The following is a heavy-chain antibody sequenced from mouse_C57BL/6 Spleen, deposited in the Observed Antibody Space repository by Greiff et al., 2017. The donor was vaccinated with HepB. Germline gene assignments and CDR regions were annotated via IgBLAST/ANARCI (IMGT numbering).Heavy chain of an antibody. Sequence: EVKLVESGGGLVQPGGSLKLSCAASGIDFSRYWMSWVRRAPGKGLEWIGEINPDSSTLNYAPSLKDKFIISRDNAKNTLYLQMSKVRSEDTALYYGARHGDYDYDWFAYWGQGTLVTVSA. J-gene: IGHJ3*01. CDR3: ARHGDYDYDWFAY. V-gene: IGHV4-1*01. CDR2: INPDSSTL. D-gene: IGHD2-4*01. CDR1: GIDFSRYW.